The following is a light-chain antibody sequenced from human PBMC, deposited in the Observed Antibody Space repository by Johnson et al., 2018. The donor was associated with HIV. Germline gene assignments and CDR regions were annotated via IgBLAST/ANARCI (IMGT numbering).Light chain of an antibody. Sequence: QSVLTQSPSVSAAPGQKVTISCSGSSSNIGNNYVSWYQQLPGTAPKLLIYENNKRPSGIPDRFSGSKSGTAATLAITGLQTGDEADYYCGTWDSSLIIFVFGTGTKVTVL. CDR1: SSNIGNNY. CDR2: ENN. CDR3: GTWDSSLIIFV. J-gene: IGLJ1*01. V-gene: IGLV1-51*02.